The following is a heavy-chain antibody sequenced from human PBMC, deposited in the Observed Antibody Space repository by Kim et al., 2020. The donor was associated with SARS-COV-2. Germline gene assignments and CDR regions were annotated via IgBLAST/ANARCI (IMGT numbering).Heavy chain of an antibody. CDR2: IYYSGST. CDR3: ARHKIRFGDRESFDY. D-gene: IGHD3-10*01. J-gene: IGHJ4*02. V-gene: IGHV4-39*01. Sequence: SETLSLTCTVSGGSISSSSYYWGWIRQPPGKGLEWIGSIYYSGSTYYNPSLKSRVTISVDTSKNQFSLKLSSVTAADTAVYYCARHKIRFGDRESFDYWGQGTLVTVSS. CDR1: GGSISSSSYY.